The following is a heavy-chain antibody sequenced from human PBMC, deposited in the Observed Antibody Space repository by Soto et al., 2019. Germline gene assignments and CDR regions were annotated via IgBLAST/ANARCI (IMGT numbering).Heavy chain of an antibody. CDR3: ANAREQQLTRAGMAG. D-gene: IGHD6-13*01. V-gene: IGHV3-23*01. J-gene: IGHJ6*02. CDR1: GFTFSSYA. Sequence: EVQLLESGGGLVQPGGSLRLSCAASGFTFSSYAMNWVRQAPGKGLEWVSVIKDHGGGTYYADSLKGPFTISRDNSKNTLNLPMNRVRAEDTTIYYCANAREQQLTRAGMAGWGHGPTVTVS. CDR2: IKDHGGGT.